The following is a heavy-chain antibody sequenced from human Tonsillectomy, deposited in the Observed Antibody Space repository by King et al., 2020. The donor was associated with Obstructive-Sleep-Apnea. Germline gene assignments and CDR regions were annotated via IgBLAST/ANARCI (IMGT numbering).Heavy chain of an antibody. J-gene: IGHJ5*02. Sequence: QLQESGPGLVKPSETLSLTCTVSGGSISSHYWSWIRQPPGKGLEWIGNIYYSGSTNNNPSLKSRVTISVDTSKSQISLKLSSVTAADTAVYCCARLLWFGELHWFDPWGQGTLVTVSS. D-gene: IGHD3-10*01. CDR2: IYYSGST. V-gene: IGHV4-59*08. CDR1: GGSISSHY. CDR3: ARLLWFGELHWFDP.